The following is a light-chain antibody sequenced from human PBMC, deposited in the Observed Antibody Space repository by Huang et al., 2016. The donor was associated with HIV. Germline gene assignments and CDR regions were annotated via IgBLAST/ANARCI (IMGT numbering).Light chain of an antibody. CDR3: QQANMDPRS. CDR2: STS. CDR1: QDISSW. Sequence: IQLTQSPSSVSASEGDTVRITCRASQDISSWLAWYQQKPREAPTLLIHSTSILQGGVPSRFNGSGSGTDFFLTINSLRPDDFATYYCQQANMDPRSFGQGTRLDIK. J-gene: IGKJ5*01. V-gene: IGKV1-12*01.